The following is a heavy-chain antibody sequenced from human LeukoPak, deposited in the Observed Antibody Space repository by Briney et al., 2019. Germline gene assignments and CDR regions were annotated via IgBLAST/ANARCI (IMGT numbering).Heavy chain of an antibody. V-gene: IGHV3-30*18. D-gene: IGHD6-6*01. CDR1: GFTFDDYA. J-gene: IGHJ6*02. Sequence: AGGSLRLSCAASGFTFDDYAMHWVRQAPGKGLEWVAVISYDGSNKYYADSVKGRFTISRDNSKNTLYLQMNSLRAEDTAVYYCAKDTIAALTALFPYYYGMDVWGQGTTVTVSS. CDR3: AKDTIAALTALFPYYYGMDV. CDR2: ISYDGSNK.